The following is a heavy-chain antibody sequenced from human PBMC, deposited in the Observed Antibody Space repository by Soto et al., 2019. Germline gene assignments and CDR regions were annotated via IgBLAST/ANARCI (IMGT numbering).Heavy chain of an antibody. CDR1: GGSISSGGYY. CDR3: ARESSSWYNGYFDY. Sequence: SETLSLTCTVSGGSISSGGYYWSWIRQHPGKGLEWIGYIYYSGSTYYNPSLKSRVTISVDTSKNQFSLKLSSVTAADTAVYYCARESSSWYNGYFDYWGQGTLVTVS. D-gene: IGHD6-13*01. CDR2: IYYSGST. V-gene: IGHV4-31*03. J-gene: IGHJ4*02.